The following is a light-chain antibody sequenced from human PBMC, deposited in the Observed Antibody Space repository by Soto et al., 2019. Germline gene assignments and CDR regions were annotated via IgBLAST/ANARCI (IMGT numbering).Light chain of an antibody. Sequence: EIVLTQSPGTLSLSPGERATLSCRASQSVRSSYLAWYQQKPGQAPRLLISGASSRATGISDRLSGSGSGTDFTLTISRLEPEDFAVYYCQQFGSSPYTFGQGTKLEIK. CDR3: QQFGSSPYT. J-gene: IGKJ2*01. CDR1: QSVRSSY. CDR2: GAS. V-gene: IGKV3-20*01.